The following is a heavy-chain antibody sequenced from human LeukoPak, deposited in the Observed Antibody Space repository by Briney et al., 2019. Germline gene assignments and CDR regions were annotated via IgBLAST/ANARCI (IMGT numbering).Heavy chain of an antibody. CDR3: AREDSSGLDY. D-gene: IGHD6-19*01. J-gene: IGHJ4*02. CDR2: ISSSSSYI. Sequence: PGGSLRLSCAASEFTFRTYGMHWVRQAPGKGLEWVSSISSSSSYIYYADSVKGRFTISRDNAKNSLYLQMNSLRAEDTAIYYCAREDSSGLDYWGQGTLVTVSS. V-gene: IGHV3-21*01. CDR1: EFTFRTYG.